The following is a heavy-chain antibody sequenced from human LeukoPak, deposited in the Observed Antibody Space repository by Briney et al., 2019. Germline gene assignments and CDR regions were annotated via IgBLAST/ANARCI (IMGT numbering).Heavy chain of an antibody. D-gene: IGHD3-16*01. J-gene: IGHJ3*02. CDR3: ARATGTWGHDGFDI. Sequence: ASVKVSCKAYGYTFVSHGISWVRQAPEQGLEWMGWISGSSSNTNYAQRLQGRVTMTTDTSTTTAYMELRSLRSDDTAVYYCARATGTWGHDGFDIWGQGTMVTVSS. CDR1: GYTFVSHG. V-gene: IGHV1-18*01. CDR2: ISGSSSNT.